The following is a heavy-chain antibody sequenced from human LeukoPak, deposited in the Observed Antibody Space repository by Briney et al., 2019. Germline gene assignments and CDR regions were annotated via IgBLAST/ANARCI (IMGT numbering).Heavy chain of an antibody. J-gene: IGHJ4*02. Sequence: ASVKVSCKASGYTFTGYYMHWVRQAPGQGLEWLGWINPNSGGTNYAQKFQGRVTMTRDTSISTAYMELSRLRSDDTAVYYCARAYCSSTSCYRIDYWGQGTLVTVSS. D-gene: IGHD2-2*02. CDR2: INPNSGGT. CDR1: GYTFTGYY. CDR3: ARAYCSSTSCYRIDY. V-gene: IGHV1-2*02.